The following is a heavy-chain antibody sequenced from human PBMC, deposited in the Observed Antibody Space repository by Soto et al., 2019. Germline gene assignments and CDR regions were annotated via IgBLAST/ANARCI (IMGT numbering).Heavy chain of an antibody. J-gene: IGHJ6*02. Sequence: SETLSLTCAVYGGSFSGYYWGWIRQPPGKGLEWIGEINHSGSTNYNPSLKSRVTISVDTSKNQFSLKLSSVTAADTAVYYCARAVSLYDFWSGYIPYYYGMDVWGQGTTVTVSS. CDR1: GGSFSGYY. D-gene: IGHD3-3*01. CDR2: INHSGST. CDR3: ARAVSLYDFWSGYIPYYYGMDV. V-gene: IGHV4-34*01.